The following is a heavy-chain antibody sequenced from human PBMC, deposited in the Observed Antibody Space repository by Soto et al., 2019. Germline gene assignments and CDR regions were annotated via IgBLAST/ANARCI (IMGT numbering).Heavy chain of an antibody. D-gene: IGHD5-18*01. J-gene: IGHJ6*02. CDR3: ARHLSNTAMDYGMDV. CDR2: IYPGDSDT. V-gene: IGHV5-51*01. Sequence: GESLKISCKGSGYSFTSYWMGWVRQMPGKGLEWMGIIYPGDSDTRYSPSFQGQVTISADKSISTAYLQWSSLKASDTAMYYCARHLSNTAMDYGMDVWGQGTTVTVSS. CDR1: GYSFTSYW.